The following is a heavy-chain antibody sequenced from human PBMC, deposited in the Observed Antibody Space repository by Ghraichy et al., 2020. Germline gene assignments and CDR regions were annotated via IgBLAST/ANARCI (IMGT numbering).Heavy chain of an antibody. J-gene: IGHJ4*02. V-gene: IGHV3-23*01. CDR3: AKDPSWYSSGWYWDY. D-gene: IGHD6-19*01. Sequence: GGSLRLSCAASGFTFSSYAMSWVRQAPGKGLEWVSAISGSGGTTYYADSVKGRFTISRDNSKNTLYLQMNSLRAEDTAVYYCAKDPSWYSSGWYWDYWGQGTLVTVSS. CDR2: ISGSGGTT. CDR1: GFTFSSYA.